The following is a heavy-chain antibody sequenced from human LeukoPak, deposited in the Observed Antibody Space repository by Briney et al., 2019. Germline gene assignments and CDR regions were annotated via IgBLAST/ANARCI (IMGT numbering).Heavy chain of an antibody. J-gene: IGHJ4*02. CDR3: ARVGDVGPFDY. Sequence: GGSLRLSCAASGFTFSSYAMHWVRQAPGKGLEYVPAMSSNGGTTDYANSVKGRFTISRDNSKNTLYLQMGSLRAEDMAVYYCARVGDVGPFDYWGQGTLVTVSS. D-gene: IGHD1-26*01. CDR2: MSSNGGTT. CDR1: GFTFSSYA. V-gene: IGHV3-64*01.